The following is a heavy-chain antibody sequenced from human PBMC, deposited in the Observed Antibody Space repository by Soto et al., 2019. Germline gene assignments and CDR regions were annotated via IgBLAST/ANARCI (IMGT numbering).Heavy chain of an antibody. V-gene: IGHV3-30*18. CDR2: ISYDGSNT. CDR3: AKGDLDTSMAMAFDY. D-gene: IGHD5-18*01. J-gene: IGHJ4*02. CDR1: GFTFRNYG. Sequence: QVQLVESGGGVVQPGRSLRLSCAASGFTFRNYGLHWVRQAPGKGLEWVAVISYDGSNTYYTDSVKGRFTISRDNFQNMLYLQMDSLRTDDTAVYYCAKGDLDTSMAMAFDYWGQGTLVTVSS.